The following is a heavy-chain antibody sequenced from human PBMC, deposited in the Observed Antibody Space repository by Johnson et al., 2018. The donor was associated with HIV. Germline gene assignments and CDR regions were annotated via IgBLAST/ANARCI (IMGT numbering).Heavy chain of an antibody. V-gene: IGHV3-33*08. CDR1: GFTVSSNY. J-gene: IGHJ3*02. CDR3: ARDGPYYDSSGYYYGTVFYAFDI. Sequence: VQLVESGGGLIQPGGSLRLSCAASGFTVSSNYMSWVRQAPGKGLEWVSVIWYDGSNKYYEDSVKGRFIISRETSKNTLYLQMNSLRAEDTAVYYCARDGPYYDSSGYYYGTVFYAFDIWGQGTMVTVSS. CDR2: IWYDGSNK. D-gene: IGHD3-22*01.